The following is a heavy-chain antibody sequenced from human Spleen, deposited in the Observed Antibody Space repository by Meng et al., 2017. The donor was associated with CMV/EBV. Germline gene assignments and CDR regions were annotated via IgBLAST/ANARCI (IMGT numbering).Heavy chain of an antibody. V-gene: IGHV3-23*03. Sequence: GESLKISCAASGFTFSSYAMSWVRQAPGKGLEWVSVIYSGGSSTYYADSVKGRFTISRDNSKNTLYLQMNSLRAEDTAVYYCAKDSWLDIVVVPAAMGYYYYGMDVWGQGTTVTVSS. CDR2: IYSGGSST. J-gene: IGHJ6*02. D-gene: IGHD2-2*03. CDR3: AKDSWLDIVVVPAAMGYYYYGMDV. CDR1: GFTFSSYA.